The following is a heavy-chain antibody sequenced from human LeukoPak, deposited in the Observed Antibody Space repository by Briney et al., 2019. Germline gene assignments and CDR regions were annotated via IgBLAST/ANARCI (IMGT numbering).Heavy chain of an antibody. CDR3: ARDTRYRGYDFRYYYYYYMDV. D-gene: IGHD5-12*01. J-gene: IGHJ6*03. CDR1: GYTFTSYG. CDR2: ISVYNGNT. V-gene: IGHV1-18*01. Sequence: ASVTVSCKSSGYTFTSYGISWVRQAPAQGVEWMGWISVYNGNTNYEQKLQDRVTMTTDTSTSTAYMKLRSLRSDDTAVYYCARDTRYRGYDFRYYYYYYMDVWGKGTTVTVSS.